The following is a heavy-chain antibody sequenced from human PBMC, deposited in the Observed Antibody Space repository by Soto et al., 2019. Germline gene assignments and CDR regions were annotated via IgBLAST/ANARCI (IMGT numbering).Heavy chain of an antibody. CDR2: IYYSGST. D-gene: IGHD1-1*01. J-gene: IGHJ4*02. Sequence: SETLSLTCTVSGGSISSYYWSWIRQPPGKGLEWIGYIYYSGSTNYNPSLKSRVTISVDTSKNQFSLKLSSVTAADTAVYYCARGGTIFGYWGQGTLVTVSS. CDR3: ARGGTIFGY. V-gene: IGHV4-59*01. CDR1: GGSISSYY.